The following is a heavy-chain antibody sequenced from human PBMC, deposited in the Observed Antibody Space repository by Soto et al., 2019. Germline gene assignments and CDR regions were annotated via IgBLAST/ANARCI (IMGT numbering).Heavy chain of an antibody. Sequence: ASVKVSCKASGYTFTGYFIHWVRQAPGQGLEWMGWINANSGGTNYGQKFQGRVMMTRDTSISTAYMELRSLRSDDTAVYYCARVVPGAEAWFGPWGQGTLVTVSS. CDR3: ARVVPGAEAWFGP. J-gene: IGHJ5*02. CDR2: INANSGGT. V-gene: IGHV1-2*02. CDR1: GYTFTGYF. D-gene: IGHD2-2*01.